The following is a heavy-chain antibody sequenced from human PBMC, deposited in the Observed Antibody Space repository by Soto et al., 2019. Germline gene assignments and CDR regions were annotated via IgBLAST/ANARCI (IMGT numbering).Heavy chain of an antibody. D-gene: IGHD2-8*01. CDR2: IYYSGST. J-gene: IGHJ4*02. CDR3: ARKGYCTNGVCYTMAAHFDY. CDR1: GGSSSSSSYY. V-gene: IGHV4-39*01. Sequence: LETLSLTCTVSGGSSSSSSYYWGWIRQPPGKGLEWIGSIYYSGSTYYNPSLKSRVTISVDTSKNQFSLKLSSVTAADTAVYYCARKGYCTNGVCYTMAAHFDYWGQGALVTVSS.